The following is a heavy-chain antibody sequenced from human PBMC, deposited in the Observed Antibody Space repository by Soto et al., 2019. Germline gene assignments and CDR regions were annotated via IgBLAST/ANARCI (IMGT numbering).Heavy chain of an antibody. CDR1: GFTFSNAW. CDR3: TTAWGGYYGSGSFSFGHYGMDV. J-gene: IGHJ6*02. CDR2: IKSKTDGGTT. D-gene: IGHD3-10*01. Sequence: GGSLRLSCAASGFTFSNAWMNWVRQAPGKGLEWVGRIKSKTDGGTTDYAAPVKGRFTISRDDSKNTLYLQMNSLKTEDTAVYYCTTAWGGYYGSGSFSFGHYGMDVWGQGTTVTVSS. V-gene: IGHV3-15*07.